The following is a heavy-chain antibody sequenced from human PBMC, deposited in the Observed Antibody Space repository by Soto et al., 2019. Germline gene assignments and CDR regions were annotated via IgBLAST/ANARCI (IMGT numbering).Heavy chain of an antibody. D-gene: IGHD3-10*01. CDR2: MNPNSGNT. Sequence: GGPVEGSSKGSGLTLNSYDINSGRQAKGKRPEWMGWMNPNSGNTGYAQKFQGRVTMTRNTSISTAYMELSSLRSEDTAVYYCARGPLIWSGDLYYYYGMDVWGQGTTVTVSS. CDR3: ARGPLIWSGDLYYYYGMDV. V-gene: IGHV1-8*01. J-gene: IGHJ6*02. CDR1: GLTLNSYD.